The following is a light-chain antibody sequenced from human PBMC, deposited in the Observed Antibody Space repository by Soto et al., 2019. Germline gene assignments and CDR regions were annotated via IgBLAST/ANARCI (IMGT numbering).Light chain of an antibody. J-gene: IGLJ3*02. CDR2: RDT. CDR1: NIGSRN. CDR3: QVWDSSTWV. Sequence: SYELTQPLSVSVALGQTARITCGGNNIGSRNVHWFQQQPGQAPVLVIYRDTNRPSGIPERFSGSNSGNTATLTISTAQAGDEADYYCQVWDSSTWVFGGGTKLTVL. V-gene: IGLV3-9*01.